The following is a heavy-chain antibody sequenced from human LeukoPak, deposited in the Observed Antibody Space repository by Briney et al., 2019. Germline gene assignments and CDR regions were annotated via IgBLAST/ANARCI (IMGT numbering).Heavy chain of an antibody. CDR3: AREDISCSGGSCYFW. CDR1: GFTFDDYG. V-gene: IGHV3-20*04. CDR2: INWNGGST. J-gene: IGHJ4*02. D-gene: IGHD2-15*01. Sequence: GGSLRLSCAASGFTFDDYGMSWVRQAPGKGLEWVSGINWNGGSTGYADSVKGRFTISRDNAKNSLYLQMNSLRAEDTAVYYCAREDISCSGGSCYFWWGQGTLVTVSS.